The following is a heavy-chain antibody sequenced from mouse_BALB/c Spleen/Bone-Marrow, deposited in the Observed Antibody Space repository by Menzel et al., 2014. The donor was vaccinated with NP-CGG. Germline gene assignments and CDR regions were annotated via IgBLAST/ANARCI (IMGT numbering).Heavy chain of an antibody. CDR3: TRGWDY. J-gene: IGHJ2*01. V-gene: IGHV1-69*02. Sequence: QVQLKESGAELVRPGASVKLSCKASGYTFXSYWINWVKQRPGQGLEWIGNIYPSDSYTNYNQKFKDKATLTVDKSSSTAYMQLSSPTSEDSAVYYCTRGWDYWGQGTTLTVSS. CDR1: GYTFXSYW. D-gene: IGHD1-1*02. CDR2: IYPSDSYT.